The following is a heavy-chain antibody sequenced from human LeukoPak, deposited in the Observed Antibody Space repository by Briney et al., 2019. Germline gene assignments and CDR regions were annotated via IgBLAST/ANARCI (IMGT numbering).Heavy chain of an antibody. CDR2: IIPIFGTA. CDR3: ARKRSITGTRDAFDI. J-gene: IGHJ3*02. CDR1: GGTFSSYA. Sequence: SVKVSCKASGGTFSSYAISWVRQAPGQGLEWMGGIIPIFGTANYAQKFQGRVTITADESTSTAYMELSSLRSEDTAVYYCARKRSITGTRDAFDIWGQGTMVTVSS. V-gene: IGHV1-69*01. D-gene: IGHD1-20*01.